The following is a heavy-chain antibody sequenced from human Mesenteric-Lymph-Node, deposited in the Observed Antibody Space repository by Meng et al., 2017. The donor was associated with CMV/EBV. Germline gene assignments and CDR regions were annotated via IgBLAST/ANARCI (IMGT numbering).Heavy chain of an antibody. CDR1: GFTFSSYS. CDR3: ARDFSWRQFDY. V-gene: IGHV3-66*02. CDR2: INIDGTT. J-gene: IGHJ4*02. Sequence: GESLKISCAASGFTFSSYSMNWVRHGPGKGLEWVSVINIDGTTQYGDSVKGRFTISRDIFTNTVYLQMNSLRAEDAAVYYCARDFSWRQFDYWGQGALVTVSS. D-gene: IGHD3-3*01.